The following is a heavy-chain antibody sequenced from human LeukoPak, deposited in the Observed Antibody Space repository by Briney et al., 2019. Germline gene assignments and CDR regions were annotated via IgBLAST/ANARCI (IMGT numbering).Heavy chain of an antibody. CDR2: ISSSSSYI. J-gene: IGHJ4*02. V-gene: IGHV3-21*01. CDR1: GGSISSYY. D-gene: IGHD6-13*01. Sequence: ETLSLTCTVSGGSISSYYWGWIRQPPGKGLEWVSSISSSSSYIYYADSVKGRFTISRDNAKNSLYLQMNSLRAEDTAVYYCAREREWEVSSSWYPFDYWGQGTLVTVSS. CDR3: AREREWEVSSSWYPFDY.